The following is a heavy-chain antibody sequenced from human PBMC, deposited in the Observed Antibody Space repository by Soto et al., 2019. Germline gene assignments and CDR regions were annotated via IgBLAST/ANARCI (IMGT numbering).Heavy chain of an antibody. CDR1: GGSIRGGAYY. CDR3: ARGREFDS. V-gene: IGHV4-30-2*01. CDR2: IFPSGTT. Sequence: SETKSHTWTVSGGSIRGGAYYWSWIRQPPGKGLEWIGYIFPSGTTSSSPSLKSRVSISIDVSKNQFSLNLRSLTAADTAVYYCARGREFDSWGQGTLVTVSS. J-gene: IGHJ4*02.